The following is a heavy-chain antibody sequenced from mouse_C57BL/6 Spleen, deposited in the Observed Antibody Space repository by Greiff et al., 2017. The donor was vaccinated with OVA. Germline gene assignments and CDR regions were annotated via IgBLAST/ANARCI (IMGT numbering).Heavy chain of an antibody. D-gene: IGHD2-5*01. CDR3: ARRGIVTTDY. J-gene: IGHJ2*01. CDR2: IDPSDSYT. Sequence: QVQLQQPWAALVKPGASVKLSCKASGYTFTSYWMQWVKQRPGQGLEWIGEIDPSDSYTNYNQKFKGKATLTVDTSSSTAYMQLSSLTSEDSAVYYCARRGIVTTDYWGQGTTLTVSS. CDR1: GYTFTSYW. V-gene: IGHV1-50*01.